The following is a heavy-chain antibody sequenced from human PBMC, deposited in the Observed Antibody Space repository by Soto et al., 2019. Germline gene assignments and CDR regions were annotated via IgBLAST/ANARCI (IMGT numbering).Heavy chain of an antibody. V-gene: IGHV4-34*01. J-gene: IGHJ4*02. Sequence: SETLSLTCAVYGGPFSGYYLSWIRQPPGKGLEWIGEINHSGSTNYNPSLKSRVSISVDTSKNQFSLKLSSVTAADTAVYYCARVVGWLSSFDYWGQGTLVTVSS. CDR2: INHSGST. CDR3: ARVVGWLSSFDY. CDR1: GGPFSGYY. D-gene: IGHD3-9*01.